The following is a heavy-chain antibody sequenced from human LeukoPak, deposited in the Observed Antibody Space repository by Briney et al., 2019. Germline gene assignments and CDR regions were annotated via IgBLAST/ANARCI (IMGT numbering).Heavy chain of an antibody. J-gene: IGHJ4*02. V-gene: IGHV1-2*06. Sequence: VASVKVSCKASGYAFTGYYIHWVRQAPGQGLEWMGRINPNSAVINYAQKFQGRVTMTRDTSISTAYMEVSSLRSDDTAVYYCARGGFGSGSYSHYGGQGTLVAVSS. CDR3: ARGGFGSGSYSHY. CDR2: INPNSAVI. D-gene: IGHD3-10*01. CDR1: GYAFTGYY.